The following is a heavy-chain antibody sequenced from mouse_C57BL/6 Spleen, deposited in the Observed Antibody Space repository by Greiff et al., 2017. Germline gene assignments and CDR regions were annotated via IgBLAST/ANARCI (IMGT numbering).Heavy chain of an antibody. Sequence: QVQLQQSGTELVKPGASVKLSCKASGYTFTSYWMHWVKQRPGQGLEWIGNINPSNGGTNYNEKFKSKATLTVDKSSSTAYMQLSSLPSEDSAVYYWARYPLYYGSSPCFDYWGQGTTLTVSS. CDR1: GYTFTSYW. D-gene: IGHD1-1*01. V-gene: IGHV1-53*01. J-gene: IGHJ2*01. CDR2: INPSNGGT. CDR3: ARYPLYYGSSPCFDY.